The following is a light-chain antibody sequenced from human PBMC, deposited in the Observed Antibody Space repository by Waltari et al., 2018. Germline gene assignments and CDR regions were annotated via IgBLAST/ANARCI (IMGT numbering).Light chain of an antibody. Sequence: QSALTQPASVSGSPGQSITISCTGTASDVAFYNYVSWYQQHPGKAPKVIIYDVSERPAGGSNRFSGSKSGNSSFLTISGLQAEDEADYYCNSYTGSSSWVFGGGTKLTV. V-gene: IGLV2-14*03. J-gene: IGLJ3*02. CDR3: NSYTGSSSWV. CDR1: ASDVAFYNY. CDR2: DVS.